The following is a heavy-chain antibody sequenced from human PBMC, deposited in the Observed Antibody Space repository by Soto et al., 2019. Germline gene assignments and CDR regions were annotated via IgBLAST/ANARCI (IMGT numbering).Heavy chain of an antibody. D-gene: IGHD2-15*01. V-gene: IGHV2-5*02. Sequence: QITLKESGPTLVKPTQPLTLTCTFSGFSLSTSGVGVAWIRQPPGKALEWLALIYWDDDKRYRPSLESRLTITKNTSKNQLVLTMTNMESVATATYYCAYLPCSGGSCYWFSFSGMDVWGQGTTVTVSS. CDR3: AYLPCSGGSCYWFSFSGMDV. CDR2: IYWDDDK. J-gene: IGHJ6*02. CDR1: GFSLSTSGVG.